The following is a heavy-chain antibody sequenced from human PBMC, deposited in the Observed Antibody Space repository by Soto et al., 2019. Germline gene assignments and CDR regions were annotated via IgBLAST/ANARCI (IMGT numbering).Heavy chain of an antibody. CDR2: IYPGDSDT. Sequence: VESLKISCKGSGYSFTSCWIGWVRQMPWKGLEWMGIIYPGDSDTRYSPSFQGQVTISADKSISTAYLQWSSLKASDTAMYYCARPASSGYTAHYYAFDVWGPGTSVTVSS. CDR1: GYSFTSCW. V-gene: IGHV5-51*01. D-gene: IGHD3-22*01. J-gene: IGHJ6*02. CDR3: ARPASSGYTAHYYAFDV.